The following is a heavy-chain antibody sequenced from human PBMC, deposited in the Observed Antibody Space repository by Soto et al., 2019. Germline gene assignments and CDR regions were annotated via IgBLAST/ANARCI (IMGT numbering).Heavy chain of an antibody. CDR2: IDAVGRTT. D-gene: IGHD3-9*01. CDR3: VRPQYDVLTGDLYYFDS. V-gene: IGHV3-74*01. Sequence: EVQLVESGGGLVQPGGSLRLSCAASGFTFSTYWMHWVRQAPGKGLVWVSRIDAVGRTTNYADSVKGRFTISRDNSKNTLYLQMHSLRADDAAVYYCVRPQYDVLTGDLYYFDSWGQGTLVTVSS. J-gene: IGHJ4*02. CDR1: GFTFSTYW.